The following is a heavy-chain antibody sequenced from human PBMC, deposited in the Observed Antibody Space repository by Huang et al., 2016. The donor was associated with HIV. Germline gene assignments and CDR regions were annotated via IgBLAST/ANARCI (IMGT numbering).Heavy chain of an antibody. CDR1: GYTFTTYY. J-gene: IGHJ2*01. D-gene: IGHD3-10*01. CDR2: INPNSAGT. CDR3: AREPTGFYYGSDGYFDL. Sequence: QVQLVQSGAEVKKPGASVKVSCEASGYTFTTYYIHWVRQAPGQGLEWMGWINPNSAGTHYAQRCQGRVTVTRDTTINTAYMELTRLTSDDTAVYYCAREPTGFYYGSDGYFDLWGRGTLVTVSS. V-gene: IGHV1-2*02.